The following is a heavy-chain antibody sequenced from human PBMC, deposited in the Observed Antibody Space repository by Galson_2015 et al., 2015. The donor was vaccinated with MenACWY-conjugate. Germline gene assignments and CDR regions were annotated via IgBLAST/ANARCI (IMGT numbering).Heavy chain of an antibody. CDR2: INPGGSST. D-gene: IGHD1-26*01. V-gene: IGHV3-74*01. CDR3: AKTRGASFYFDS. CDR1: GFIFNTYW. J-gene: IGHJ4*02. Sequence: SLRLSCAASGFIFNTYWMHWVRQAPGKGLVWVSRINPGGSSTTYADSVKDRSTISRDNAKNTLYLRMNSLRPEDTAVFYCAKTRGASFYFDSWGQGTLVTVSS.